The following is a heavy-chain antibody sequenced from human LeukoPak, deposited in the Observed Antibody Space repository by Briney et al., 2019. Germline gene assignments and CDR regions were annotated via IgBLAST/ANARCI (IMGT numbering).Heavy chain of an antibody. J-gene: IGHJ4*02. CDR1: GFTFSSYS. V-gene: IGHV3-48*02. CDR2: TTSSGGTI. CDR3: ARVRAGYYCDN. Sequence: GGSLSLSCAAFGFTFSSYSMNWVRQAPGKGLEWLSYTTSSGGTIYYADSVKGRFTISRDNAKNSLYLQTNSLRDEDTAVYYCARVRAGYYCDNWGQRPLVTVSS.